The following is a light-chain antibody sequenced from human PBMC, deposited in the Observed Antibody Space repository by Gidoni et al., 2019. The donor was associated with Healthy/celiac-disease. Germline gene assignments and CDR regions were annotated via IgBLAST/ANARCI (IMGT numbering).Light chain of an antibody. CDR1: QSLLHSNGYNY. J-gene: IGKJ5*01. V-gene: IGKV2-28*01. Sequence: DIVMPQSPLSLPVTPGEPASISCRSSQSLLHSNGYNYLDWYLQKPGQSPQLLIYLGSNRASGVPDRFSGSGSGTDFTLKISRVEAEDVGVYYCMQALQTITFXQXTRLEIK. CDR3: MQALQTIT. CDR2: LGS.